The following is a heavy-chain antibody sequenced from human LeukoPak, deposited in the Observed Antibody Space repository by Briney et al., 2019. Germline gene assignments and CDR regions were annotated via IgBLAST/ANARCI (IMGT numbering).Heavy chain of an antibody. CDR1: GYTFTSYD. V-gene: IGHV1-8*01. CDR2: MNPNSGNT. D-gene: IGHD3-22*01. Sequence: ASVKVSCKASGYTFTSYDINWVRQATGQGLEWMGWMNPNSGNTGYAQKFQGRVTMTRNTSISTAYMELSSLRSEDTAVYYCARGLNYDSSGYDYYFDYWGQGTLVTVSS. J-gene: IGHJ4*02. CDR3: ARGLNYDSSGYDYYFDY.